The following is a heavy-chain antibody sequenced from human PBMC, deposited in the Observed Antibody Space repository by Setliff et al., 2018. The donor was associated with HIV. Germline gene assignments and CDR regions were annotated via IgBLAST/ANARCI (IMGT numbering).Heavy chain of an antibody. J-gene: IGHJ6*02. CDR3: ARHDITLVRGLV. CDR2: IHHSGNT. V-gene: IGHV4-38-2*01. D-gene: IGHD3-10*01. CDR1: GYSISSGYY. Sequence: KPSETLSLTCPVSGYSISSGYYWGWIRQPPGRGLEWIGAIHHSGNTYYNPSLKSRATISVDTSKNLFSLEVNSVTAADTAVYYCARHDITLVRGLVWGQGTTVTVSS.